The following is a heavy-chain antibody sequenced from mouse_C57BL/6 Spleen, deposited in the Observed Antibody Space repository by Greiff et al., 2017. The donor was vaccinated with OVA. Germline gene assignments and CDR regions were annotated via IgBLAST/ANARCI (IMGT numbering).Heavy chain of an antibody. CDR3: ATAQATGGDY. V-gene: IGHV1-69*01. CDR1: GYTFTSYW. CDR2: IDPSDSYT. Sequence: VQLQQPGAELVMPGASVKLSCKASGYTFTSYWMHWVKQRPGQGLEWIGEIDPSDSYTNYNQKFKGKSTLTVDKSSSTAYMQLSSLTSEDSAVYYCATAQATGGDYWGQGTSVTVSS. D-gene: IGHD3-2*02. J-gene: IGHJ4*01.